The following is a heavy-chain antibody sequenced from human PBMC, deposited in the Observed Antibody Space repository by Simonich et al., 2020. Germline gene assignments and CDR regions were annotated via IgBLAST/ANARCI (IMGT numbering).Heavy chain of an antibody. CDR1: GYSSTSDW. CDR2: IYPGNSAT. Sequence: EVQLVQSGAEVKKPGESLKISCKGSGYSSTSDWIGWGRQMPGKGLEWNGIIYPGNSATRYSPSFQGQVTISADKSISTAYLQWSSLKASDTAMYYCARQLNDFDIWGQGTMVTVSS. D-gene: IGHD1-1*01. J-gene: IGHJ3*02. CDR3: ARQLNDFDI. V-gene: IGHV5-51*01.